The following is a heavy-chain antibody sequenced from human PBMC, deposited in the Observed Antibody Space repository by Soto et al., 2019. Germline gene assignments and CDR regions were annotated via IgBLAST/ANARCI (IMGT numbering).Heavy chain of an antibody. J-gene: IGHJ4*02. D-gene: IGHD4-17*01. Sequence: QPVGSLRLSCAASGFTFNNYGMHWVRQAPGKGLEWVAVIWQDGSGKYYADSVKGRFTISRDNSKNTLYLQMNSLRAEDTAVYYCARARFYGDYEDYWGQGTLVTVSS. CDR3: ARARFYGDYEDY. CDR2: IWQDGSGK. V-gene: IGHV3-33*01. CDR1: GFTFNNYG.